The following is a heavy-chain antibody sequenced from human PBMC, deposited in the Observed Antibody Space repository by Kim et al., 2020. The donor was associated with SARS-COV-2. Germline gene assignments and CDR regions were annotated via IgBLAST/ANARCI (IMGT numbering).Heavy chain of an antibody. Sequence: ASVKVSCKATGYTLTNNDIHWVRQAPGQGLEWLGWINPYRGKTSYAQKFEGRVTMTKDPSINTAYMALSSLRSEDTAVYYCARGRDSLTVGVSFEYEGQG. J-gene: IGHJ4*02. CDR3: ARGRDSLTVGVSFEY. D-gene: IGHD3-9*01. CDR2: INPYRGKT. CDR1: GYTLTNND. V-gene: IGHV1-8*01.